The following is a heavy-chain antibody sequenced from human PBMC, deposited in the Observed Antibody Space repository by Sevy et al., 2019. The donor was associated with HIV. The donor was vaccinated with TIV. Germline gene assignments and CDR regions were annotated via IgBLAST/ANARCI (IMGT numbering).Heavy chain of an antibody. CDR1: GGSISKIGNY. CDR3: AKLYDY. V-gene: IGHV4-39*01. Sequence: SETLSLTCSVSGGSISKIGNYWGWVRQPPGERLEWIGDIFHTGKTNYNPSLKGQVTISLDTSKNQFSLKLSSVTAADTAVYYCAKLYDYWGPGALVTVSS. J-gene: IGHJ4*02. CDR2: IFHTGKT.